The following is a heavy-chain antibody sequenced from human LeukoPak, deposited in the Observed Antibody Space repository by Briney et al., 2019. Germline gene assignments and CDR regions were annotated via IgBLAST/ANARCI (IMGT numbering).Heavy chain of an antibody. CDR3: TIDLGLTMIRGVIVY. Sequence: GGSLRLSCAASGFTFTNAWMTWVRQAPGKGLEWVGRIKSKGDGETTDYAAPVKGRFSMSRDDSKATMYLQMYSLEAKDTAVYYCTIDLGLTMIRGVIVYWGQGALVTVSS. CDR1: GFTFTNAW. CDR2: IKSKGDGETT. V-gene: IGHV3-15*01. D-gene: IGHD3-10*01. J-gene: IGHJ4*02.